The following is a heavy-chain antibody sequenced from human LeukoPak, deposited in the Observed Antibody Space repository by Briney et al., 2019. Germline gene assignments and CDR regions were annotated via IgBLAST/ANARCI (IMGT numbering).Heavy chain of an antibody. J-gene: IGHJ6*03. V-gene: IGHV1-2*02. CDR2: INPNSGGT. CDR3: ARVPATSGYYYYYMDV. D-gene: IGHD2-2*01. Sequence: ASVKVSCKASGYTFTGYYMHWVRQAPGQGLEWMGWINPNSGGTNYAQKFQGRVTMTRDTSISTAYMELSRLRSDDTAVYYCARVPATSGYYYYYMDVWGKGTTVTVSS. CDR1: GYTFTGYY.